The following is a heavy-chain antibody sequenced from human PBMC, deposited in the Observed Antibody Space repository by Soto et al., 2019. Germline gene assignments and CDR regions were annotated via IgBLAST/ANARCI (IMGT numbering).Heavy chain of an antibody. J-gene: IGHJ6*02. D-gene: IGHD3-9*01. CDR3: AKDLNIVTFELPGLEDV. CDR2: ISDSGEKT. V-gene: IGHV3-23*01. CDR1: GFIFNRNG. Sequence: GGSLRLSCAASGFIFNRNGMAWVRQAPGKGLEWVSSISDSGEKTYYADSVRGRFTISRDNSKNTLSLQMNSLRVEDTAIYYCAKDLNIVTFELPGLEDVWGQGTTVTVSS.